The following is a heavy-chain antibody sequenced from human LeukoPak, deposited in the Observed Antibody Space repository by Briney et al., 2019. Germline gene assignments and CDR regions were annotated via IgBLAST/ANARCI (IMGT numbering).Heavy chain of an antibody. D-gene: IGHD2-2*01. J-gene: IGHJ5*02. CDR2: IYYSGST. V-gene: IGHV4-39*01. CDR1: GGSISSSSYY. CDR3: AGRVIVVVPAAFNWFDP. Sequence: KPSETLSLTCTVSGGSISSSSYYWGWIRQPPGKGLEWIGSIYYSGSTYYNPSLKSRVTISVDTSKNQFSLKLSSVTAADTAVYYCAGRVIVVVPAAFNWFDPWGQGTLVTVSS.